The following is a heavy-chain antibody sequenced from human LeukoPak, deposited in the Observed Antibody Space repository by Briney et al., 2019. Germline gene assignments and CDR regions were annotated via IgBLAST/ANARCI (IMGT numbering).Heavy chain of an antibody. CDR1: GFTFSSYS. V-gene: IGHV3-21*04. D-gene: IGHD2-21*01. Sequence: GGSLRLSCAASGFTFSSYSMNWVRQAPGKGLEWVSSISSSSSYIYYADSVKGRFTISRDNAKNSLYLQMNSLRAEDTAVYYCARGPDPILLWWCLDVWGQGTTVTVSS. J-gene: IGHJ6*02. CDR2: ISSSSSYI. CDR3: ARGPDPILLWWCLDV.